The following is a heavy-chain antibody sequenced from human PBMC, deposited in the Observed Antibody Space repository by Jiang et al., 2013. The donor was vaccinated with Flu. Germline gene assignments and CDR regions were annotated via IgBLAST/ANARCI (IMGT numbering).Heavy chain of an antibody. D-gene: IGHD2-8*02. CDR2: TYYRSKWYN. CDR1: GDSVSSNSAA. V-gene: IGHV6-1*01. Sequence: SLTCAISGDSVSSNSAAWNWXRQSPSGGLEWLGRTYYRSKWYNDYAVSVKSRITINADTSKNQLSLQLSSVTPEDTAIFYCARQGSGGRSFDVWGQGTMVTVSS. J-gene: IGHJ3*01. CDR3: ARQGSGGRSFDV.